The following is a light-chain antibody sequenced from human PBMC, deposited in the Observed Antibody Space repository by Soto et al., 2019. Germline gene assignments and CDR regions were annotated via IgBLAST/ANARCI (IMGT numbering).Light chain of an antibody. V-gene: IGLV1-40*01. CDR3: QSYDNSLSFDAV. Sequence: QSVLTQPPSVSGAPGQTVTISCTGSSSNIGAGYDVHWYQQLPGTAPKLLIYGNYYRPSGVPDRFSGSKSGTSASLAITGLQAEDEADYYCQSYDNSLSFDAVFGGGTKLTVL. CDR2: GNY. J-gene: IGLJ3*02. CDR1: SSNIGAGYD.